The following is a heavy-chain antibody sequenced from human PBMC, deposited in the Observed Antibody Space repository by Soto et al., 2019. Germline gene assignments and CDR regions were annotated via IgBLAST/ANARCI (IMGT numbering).Heavy chain of an antibody. J-gene: IGHJ4*02. CDR2: IWYDGSNK. D-gene: IGHD3-10*01. V-gene: IGHV3-33*01. Sequence: GGSLRLSCAASGFTFSSYGMHWVRQAPGKGLEWVAVIWYDGSNKYYADSVKGRFTISRDNSKNTLYLQMNSLRAEDTAVYYCASPSAPHYYGSGSFDYWGQGTLVTVSS. CDR1: GFTFSSYG. CDR3: ASPSAPHYYGSGSFDY.